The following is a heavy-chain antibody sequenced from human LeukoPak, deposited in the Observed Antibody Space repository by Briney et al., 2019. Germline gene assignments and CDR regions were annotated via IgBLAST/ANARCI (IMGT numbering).Heavy chain of an antibody. CDR2: IYTSGST. CDR1: GGSISSGSYY. D-gene: IGHD6-13*01. Sequence: SETLSLTCTVSGGSISSGSYYWSWIRQPAGKGLEWIGRIYTSGSTNYNPSLKSRVTISVDTSKNQFSLKLSSVTAADTAVYYCAREVDSSSWYRAFDIWGQGTMVTVSS. CDR3: AREVDSSSWYRAFDI. J-gene: IGHJ3*02. V-gene: IGHV4-61*02.